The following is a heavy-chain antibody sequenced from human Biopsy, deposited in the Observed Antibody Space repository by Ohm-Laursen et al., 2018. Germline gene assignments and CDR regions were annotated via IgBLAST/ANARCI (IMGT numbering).Heavy chain of an antibody. V-gene: IGHV4-31*03. CDR3: TRAGGGKIYGL. CDR1: GVSINTGGYY. D-gene: IGHD3-16*01. CDR2: IHYSGNT. J-gene: IGHJ4*02. Sequence: TLSLTCTVSGVSINTGGYYWTWIRQHPGTGLVWIGYIHYSGNTLYNPSLKSRLTISVDTSRNQFSLKLTSATAADTALYYCTRAGGGKIYGLWGQGTLVTVSS.